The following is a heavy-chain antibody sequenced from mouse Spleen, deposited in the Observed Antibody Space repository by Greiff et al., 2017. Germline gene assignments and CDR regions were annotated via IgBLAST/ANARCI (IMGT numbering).Heavy chain of an antibody. CDR3: ASSDFDV. J-gene: IGHJ1*01. V-gene: IGHV3-6*01. Sequence: VQLQQSGPGLVKPSQSLSLTCSVTGYSITSGYYWNWIRQFPGNKLEWMGYISYDGSNNYNPSLKNRISITRDTSKNQFFLKLNSVTTEDTATYYCASSDFDVWGAGTTVTVSS. CDR1: GYSITSGYY. CDR2: ISYDGSN.